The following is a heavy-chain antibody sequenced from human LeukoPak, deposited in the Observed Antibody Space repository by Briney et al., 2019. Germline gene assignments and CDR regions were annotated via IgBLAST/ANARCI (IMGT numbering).Heavy chain of an antibody. CDR3: AHTLRAAAVTYFDY. CDR1: GFTVSSNY. D-gene: IGHD6-13*01. J-gene: IGHJ4*02. CDR2: IYSGGST. Sequence: GGSLRLSCAASGFTVSSNYMSWVRQAPGKGLERVSVIYSGGSTYYADSVKGRFTISRDNSKNTLYLQMNSLRAEDTAVYYCAHTLRAAAVTYFDYWGEGTLVTVSS. V-gene: IGHV3-53*01.